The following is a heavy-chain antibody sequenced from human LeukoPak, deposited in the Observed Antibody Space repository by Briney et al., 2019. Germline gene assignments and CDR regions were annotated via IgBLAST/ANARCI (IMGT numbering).Heavy chain of an antibody. Sequence: GRSLRLSCAASGFALSIRYMSWVRQAPGEGVEWVSIIYAGSTTSSAASVKGTFTLSRDNSKNSVSLQMNSLRAEDTAVYYCASSGVDTNWYFDLWGRGTLVTVSS. J-gene: IGHJ2*01. CDR1: GFALSIRY. CDR2: IYAGSTT. D-gene: IGHD2-15*01. CDR3: ASSGVDTNWYFDL. V-gene: IGHV3-66*01.